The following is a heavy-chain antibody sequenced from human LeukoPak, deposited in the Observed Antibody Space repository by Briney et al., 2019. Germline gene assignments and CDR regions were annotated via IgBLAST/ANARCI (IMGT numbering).Heavy chain of an antibody. D-gene: IGHD6-6*01. Sequence: PGGSLRLSCAASGFTFSSYAMSWVRQAPGKGLEWVSAISGSGGSTYYADSVKGRFTISRDNSKNTLYLQMNSLRAEDTAVYYCAKDRRSSSSWVYYFDYWGQGTLVTVSS. CDR3: AKDRRSSSSWVYYFDY. V-gene: IGHV3-23*01. J-gene: IGHJ4*02. CDR2: ISGSGGST. CDR1: GFTFSSYA.